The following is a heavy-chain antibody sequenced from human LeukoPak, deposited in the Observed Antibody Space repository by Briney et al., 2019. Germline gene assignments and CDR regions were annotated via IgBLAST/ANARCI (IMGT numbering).Heavy chain of an antibody. V-gene: IGHV1-18*01. CDR2: ISGYNGNT. J-gene: IGHJ4*02. CDR3: ARDLEVRGVLYYFDY. CDR1: GYIFTNYG. D-gene: IGHD3-10*01. Sequence: ASVKVSCKTSGYIFTNYGISWVRQAPGQGLEWMGWISGYNGNTNYAQKFQDRVTMTRDTSISTAYMELSRLRSDDTAVYYCARDLEVRGVLYYFDYWGQGTLVTVSS.